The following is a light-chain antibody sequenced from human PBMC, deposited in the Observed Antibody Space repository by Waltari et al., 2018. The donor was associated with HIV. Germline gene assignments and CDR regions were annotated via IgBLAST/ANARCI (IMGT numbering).Light chain of an antibody. CDR2: EDD. CDR3: QSYDNSNHWV. CDR1: SGSIPSHY. V-gene: IGLV6-57*04. J-gene: IGLJ3*02. Sequence: NFILTQPHSVSASPGKTVTISCTRDSGSIPSHYLPWYQQRPGSAPPTVIYEDDERPSGVPDRFSGSIDSSSNSASLTISGLKTEDEADYYCQSYDNSNHWVFGGGTKLTVL.